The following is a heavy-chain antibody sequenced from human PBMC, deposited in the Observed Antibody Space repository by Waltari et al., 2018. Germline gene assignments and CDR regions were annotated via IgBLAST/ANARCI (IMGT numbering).Heavy chain of an antibody. D-gene: IGHD3-10*01. CDR3: ARAPNVGARVPIYGMDG. J-gene: IGHJ6*02. CDR2: IDSEGST. Sequence: QLVGSGGDLIQPGGSLRFSCSDSVSAVSSTTMSRVRQVPGKGLEWVSLIDSEGSTYYADSVKGRFTISRDSSKNSLDLQMNSLRAEDTAVYFCARAPNVGARVPIYGMDGWGQGTTVTVSS. CDR1: VSAVSSTT. V-gene: IGHV3-53*01.